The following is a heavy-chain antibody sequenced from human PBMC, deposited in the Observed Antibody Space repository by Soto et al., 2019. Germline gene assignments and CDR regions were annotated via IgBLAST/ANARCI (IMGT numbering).Heavy chain of an antibody. CDR2: ISGSGGST. Sequence: GGSLRLSCAASGFTFSSYAMSWVRQAPGKGLEWVSAISGSGGSTYYADSVKGRFTISRDNSKNTLYLQMNSLRAEDTAVYYCAKDLKYSSSPNGFDPWGQGTLVTVSS. V-gene: IGHV3-23*01. D-gene: IGHD6-13*01. CDR1: GFTFSSYA. CDR3: AKDLKYSSSPNGFDP. J-gene: IGHJ5*02.